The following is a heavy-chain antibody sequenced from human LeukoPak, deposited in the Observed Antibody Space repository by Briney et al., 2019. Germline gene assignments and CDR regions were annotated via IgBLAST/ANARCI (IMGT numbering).Heavy chain of an antibody. CDR1: GFTFSSYE. CDR3: ARVGSKWELLATPSFDY. D-gene: IGHD1-26*01. CDR2: ISSSGSII. V-gene: IGHV3-48*03. Sequence: GGSLRLSCAASGFTFSSYEMNWVRQAPGKGLEWVSYISSSGSIIYYADSVKGRFTISRDNAKNSLYLQMNSLRAEDTAVYYCARVGSKWELLATPSFDYWGQGTLVTVSS. J-gene: IGHJ4*02.